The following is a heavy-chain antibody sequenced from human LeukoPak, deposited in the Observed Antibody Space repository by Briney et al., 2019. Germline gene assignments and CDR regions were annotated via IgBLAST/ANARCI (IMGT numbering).Heavy chain of an antibody. D-gene: IGHD4-23*01. V-gene: IGHV3-30*18. Sequence: GGSLRLSCAASGFTFSKYGMHWVRQAPGRGLEWVALISYDGNNKYYSDSMKGRFTISRDNSKNTLYLQMNSLRAEDTAVYYCAKDIDYGGANWGQGTLVIVSS. CDR3: AKDIDYGGAN. CDR2: ISYDGNNK. J-gene: IGHJ4*02. CDR1: GFTFSKYG.